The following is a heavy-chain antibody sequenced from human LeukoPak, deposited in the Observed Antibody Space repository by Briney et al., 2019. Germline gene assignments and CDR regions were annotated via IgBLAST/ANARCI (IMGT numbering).Heavy chain of an antibody. Sequence: GKSLRLSCAASGFTFSSSAMSWVRQAPGKGLEWVSAISNNGGYTYYADSVQGRFTISRDNSKSTLCLQMNSLRAEDTAVYYCAKQLGYCSDGSCYFPYWGQGTLVTVSS. CDR2: ISNNGGYT. J-gene: IGHJ4*02. CDR3: AKQLGYCSDGSCYFPY. CDR1: GFTFSSSA. V-gene: IGHV3-23*01. D-gene: IGHD2-15*01.